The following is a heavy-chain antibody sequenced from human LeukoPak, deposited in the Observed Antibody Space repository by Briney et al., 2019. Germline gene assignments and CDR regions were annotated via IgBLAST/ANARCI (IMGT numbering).Heavy chain of an antibody. J-gene: IGHJ4*02. CDR1: GFTVSSNY. D-gene: IGHD1-26*01. Sequence: GGSLRLSCAASGFTVSSNYMSWVRQAPGKGLEWVSVIYSGGSTYYADSVKGRFTISRDNSKNTLYLQMNSLRAEDTAVYYCARAWELPHYFDYWGQGTLVTVSS. CDR2: IYSGGST. CDR3: ARAWELPHYFDY. V-gene: IGHV3-53*01.